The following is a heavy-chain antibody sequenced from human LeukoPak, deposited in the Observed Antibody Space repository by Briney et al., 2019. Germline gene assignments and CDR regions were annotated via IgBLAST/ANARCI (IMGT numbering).Heavy chain of an antibody. CDR3: AREPMGIAVAGSGYFDY. V-gene: IGHV1-46*01. CDR1: GYTFTSYY. Sequence: ASVKVPCKASGYTFTSYYMHWVRQAPGQGLEWMGIISPSGGSTSYAQKFQGRVTMTRDTSTSTVYMELSSLRSEDTAVYYCAREPMGIAVAGSGYFDYWGQGTLVTVSS. CDR2: ISPSGGST. D-gene: IGHD6-19*01. J-gene: IGHJ4*02.